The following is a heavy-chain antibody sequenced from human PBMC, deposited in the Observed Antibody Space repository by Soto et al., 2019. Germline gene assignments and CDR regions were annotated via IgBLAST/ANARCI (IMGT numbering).Heavy chain of an antibody. D-gene: IGHD6-13*01. Sequence: GSLRLSCEASGFIFRRYAMSWVRQAPGKGLEWVSGISGSGGATYYVDSVKGRFTISRDNSKNTVYLQMHSVRSDNTAVYYCVKCSSSIGYHNDYWGQGTMVTVSS. V-gene: IGHV3-23*01. CDR2: ISGSGGAT. CDR3: VKCSSSIGYHNDY. J-gene: IGHJ4*02. CDR1: GFIFRRYA.